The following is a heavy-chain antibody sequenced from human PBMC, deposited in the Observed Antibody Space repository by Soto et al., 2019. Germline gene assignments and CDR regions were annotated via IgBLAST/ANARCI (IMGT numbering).Heavy chain of an antibody. J-gene: IGHJ6*02. V-gene: IGHV3-33*01. CDR2: IWNDGSNS. CDR3: ARRQIPPPTRGAANARGGMDV. CDR1: GFTFNNYG. Sequence: QVQLVESGGGVVQPGRSLRLSCAASGFTFNNYGMHWLRQAPGKGLEWLAVIWNDGSNSSYANSVKGRFTISRDNSKNTLYLQMSSLRAEDTAVYYCARRQIPPPTRGAANARGGMDVWGQGTTVTVSS. D-gene: IGHD6-13*01.